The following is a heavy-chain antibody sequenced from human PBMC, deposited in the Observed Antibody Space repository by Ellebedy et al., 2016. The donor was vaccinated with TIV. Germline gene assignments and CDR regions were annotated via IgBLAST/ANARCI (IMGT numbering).Heavy chain of an antibody. CDR3: ARDYGWSNIAGGDY. CDR2: INAANGNT. J-gene: IGHJ4*02. D-gene: IGHD3-16*01. V-gene: IGHV1-3*01. Sequence: AASVKVSCKASGYTFITYGLHWVRQAPGQSLQWMGYINAANGNTHYSKKFQGRVTITRDTSARTTYMELSSLTSEDTAVYYCARDYGWSNIAGGDYWGQGTLV. CDR1: GYTFITYG.